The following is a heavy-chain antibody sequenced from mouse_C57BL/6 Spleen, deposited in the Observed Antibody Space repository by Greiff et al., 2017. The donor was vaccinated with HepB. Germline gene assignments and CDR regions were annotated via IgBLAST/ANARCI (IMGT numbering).Heavy chain of an antibody. Sequence: QVHVKQSGAELVKPGASVKLSCKASGYTFTEYTIHWVKQRSGQGLEWIGWFYPGSGSIKYNEKFKDKATLTADKSSSTVYMELSRLTSEDSAVYFCARHEEGDPRFAYWGQGTLVTVSA. D-gene: IGHD3-3*01. V-gene: IGHV1-62-2*01. J-gene: IGHJ3*01. CDR3: ARHEEGDPRFAY. CDR2: FYPGSGSI. CDR1: GYTFTEYT.